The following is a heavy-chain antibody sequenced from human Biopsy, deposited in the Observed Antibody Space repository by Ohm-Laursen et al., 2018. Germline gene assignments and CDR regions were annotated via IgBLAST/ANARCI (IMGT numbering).Heavy chain of an antibody. CDR2: VSGSGTTI. CDR3: ARDGVGSYHDY. Sequence: SLRLSCAASGFTFSDYYMSWIRQAPGKGLEWLSYVSGSGTTIFYAGSVKGRFTVSRDNAKNSLYLQMNSLKVEDTAVYYCARDGVGSYHDYWGQGTLVTVSS. V-gene: IGHV3-11*01. D-gene: IGHD3-16*02. J-gene: IGHJ4*02. CDR1: GFTFSDYY.